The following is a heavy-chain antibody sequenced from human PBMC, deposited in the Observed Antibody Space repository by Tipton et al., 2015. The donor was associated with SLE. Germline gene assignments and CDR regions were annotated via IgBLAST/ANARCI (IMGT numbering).Heavy chain of an antibody. J-gene: IGHJ3*02. Sequence: LRLSCAASGFTFSNAWMSWVRQAPGKGLEWIGQINHGGNTNYNPSLRSRVTISVDTSKNQISLKLTSVTAADTAVYYCARRHGYDFWSGRTAFDIWGQGTMVTVSS. V-gene: IGHV4-34*01. CDR3: ARRHGYDFWSGRTAFDI. CDR2: INHGGNT. CDR1: GFTFSNAW. D-gene: IGHD3-3*01.